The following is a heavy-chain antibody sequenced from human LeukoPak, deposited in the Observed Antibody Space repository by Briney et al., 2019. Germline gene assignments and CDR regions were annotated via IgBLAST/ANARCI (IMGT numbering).Heavy chain of an antibody. Sequence: GGSLRLSCAASGFIFRSYGMHWVRQAPGSGLEWVAFIRYDGENEDYVDSVKGRFTISRDNSKNTLYLQMNSLRAEDTAVYYCAKDAVGVYYYGSGSPKNWFDPWGQGTLVTVSS. CDR2: IRYDGENE. V-gene: IGHV3-30*02. CDR1: GFIFRSYG. D-gene: IGHD3-10*01. J-gene: IGHJ5*02. CDR3: AKDAVGVYYYGSGSPKNWFDP.